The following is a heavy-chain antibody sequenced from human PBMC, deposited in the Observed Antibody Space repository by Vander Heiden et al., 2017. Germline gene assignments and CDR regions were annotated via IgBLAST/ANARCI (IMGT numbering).Heavy chain of an antibody. CDR1: GYTFTSSG. V-gene: IGHV1-18*01. Sequence: QVQLVQPGAEVKKPGASVTVSCKASGYTFTSSGISWVRQAPGQGLEWMGWISANNGNTNYAQKLQGRVTMTTDTSTSTAYMELRSLRSDDAAVYYCARDLLIGNSEGYWGQGTLVTVSS. CDR3: ARDLLIGNSEGY. J-gene: IGHJ4*02. CDR2: ISANNGNT. D-gene: IGHD1-1*01.